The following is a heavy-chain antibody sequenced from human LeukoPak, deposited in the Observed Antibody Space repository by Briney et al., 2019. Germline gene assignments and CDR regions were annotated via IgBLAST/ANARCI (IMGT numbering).Heavy chain of an antibody. V-gene: IGHV4-30-4*01. CDR3: ASSIAAAGISGWFDP. CDR2: IYYSGST. J-gene: IGHJ5*02. D-gene: IGHD6-13*01. CDR1: GGSISSGDYY. Sequence: SETLSLTCTVSGGSISSGDYYWSWIRQPPGKGLEWIGYIYYSGSTYYNPSLKSRVTISVDTSKNQFSLKLSSVTAADTAVYYCASSIAAAGISGWFDPWGQGTLVTVSS.